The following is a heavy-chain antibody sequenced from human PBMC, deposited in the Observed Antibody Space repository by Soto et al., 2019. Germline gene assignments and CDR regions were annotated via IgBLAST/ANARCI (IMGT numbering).Heavy chain of an antibody. CDR3: AGDPDSHYNDSHASSYP. Sequence: ASVKVSCKASGYIFTNYAISWVRQAPGQRPEWMGWISGYNGDTNTHYSQKFQGRVTISAEKFTGTAYMELTGLRSDDTAVYYCAGDPDSHYNDSHASSYPWGQGTRVTVSS. J-gene: IGHJ5*02. V-gene: IGHV1-18*01. D-gene: IGHD4-4*01. CDR1: GYIFTNYA. CDR2: ISGYNGDTNT.